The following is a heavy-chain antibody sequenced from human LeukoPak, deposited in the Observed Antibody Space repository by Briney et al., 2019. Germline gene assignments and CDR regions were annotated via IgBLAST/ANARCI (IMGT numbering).Heavy chain of an antibody. J-gene: IGHJ4*02. D-gene: IGHD6-13*01. V-gene: IGHV4-34*08. CDR3: AKNPGYTSSGGY. CDR1: GFTVSSNY. Sequence: GSLRLSCAASGFTVSSNYMSWVRQPPGKGLEWIGEINHSGSTNYNPSLKSRVTISVDTSKNQFSLKLGSVTAADTAVYYCAKNPGYTSSGGYGGREPRVTVS. CDR2: INHSGST.